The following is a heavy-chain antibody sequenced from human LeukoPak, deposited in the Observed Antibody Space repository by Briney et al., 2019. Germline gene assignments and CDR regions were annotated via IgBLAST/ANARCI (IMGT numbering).Heavy chain of an antibody. CDR3: ARLGGAVLRYYKTDYYYYMDV. CDR2: INPNSGGT. CDR1: GYTFTGYY. V-gene: IGHV1-2*02. J-gene: IGHJ6*03. Sequence: ASVKVSCKASGYTFTGYYMHWVRQAPGQGLEWMGWINPNSGGTNYAQKFQGRVTMTRDTSISTAYMELSRLRSDDTAVYYCARLGGAVLRYYKTDYYYYMDVWGKGTTVTISS. D-gene: IGHD3-9*01.